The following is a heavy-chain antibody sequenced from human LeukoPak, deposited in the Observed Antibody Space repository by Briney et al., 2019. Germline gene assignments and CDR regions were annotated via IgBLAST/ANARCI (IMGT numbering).Heavy chain of an antibody. J-gene: IGHJ6*03. D-gene: IGHD3-22*01. V-gene: IGHV4-39*07. CDR2: IYYSGST. CDR3: ARGPLHYDSSGYFPYYYYYYMDV. Sequence: SETLSLTCTVSGGSISSSSYYWGWIRQPPGKGLEWIGSIYYSGSTYYNPSLKSRVTISVDTSKNQFSLKLSSVTAADTAVYYCARGPLHYDSSGYFPYYYYYYMDVWGKGTTVTVSS. CDR1: GGSISSSSYY.